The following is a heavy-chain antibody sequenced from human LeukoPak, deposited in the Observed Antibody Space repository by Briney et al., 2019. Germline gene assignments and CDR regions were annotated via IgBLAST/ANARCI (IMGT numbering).Heavy chain of an antibody. Sequence: PGGSLRLSCAASGFTFSSYGISWVRQAPGKGLEWVSAISGSGGSTYYADSVKGRFTISRDNSKNTLYLQMNSLRAEDTAVYYCAKVLYGSGWYNAFDIWGQGTMVTVSS. CDR3: AKVLYGSGWYNAFDI. J-gene: IGHJ3*02. CDR1: GFTFSSYG. V-gene: IGHV3-23*01. CDR2: ISGSGGST. D-gene: IGHD6-19*01.